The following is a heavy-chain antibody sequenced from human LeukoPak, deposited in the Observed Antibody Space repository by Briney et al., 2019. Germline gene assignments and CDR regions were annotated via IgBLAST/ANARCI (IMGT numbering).Heavy chain of an antibody. J-gene: IGHJ5*02. CDR3: ARDRAESQWLVRYWFDP. CDR2: INPNSGGT. D-gene: IGHD6-19*01. Sequence: GALVKVSCKASGYTFTGYYMHWVRQAPGQGLEWMGWINPNSGGTHYAQRFQGRVTMTRDTSISTAYMELNRLRSDDPAVYYCARDRAESQWLVRYWFDPWGQGTLVTVSS. CDR1: GYTFTGYY. V-gene: IGHV1-2*02.